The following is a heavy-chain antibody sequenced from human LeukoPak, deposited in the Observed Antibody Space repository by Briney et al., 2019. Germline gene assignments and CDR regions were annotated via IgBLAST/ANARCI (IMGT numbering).Heavy chain of an antibody. CDR3: ARDSGIASPGRFDP. CDR1: GDSMTSGYYH. Sequence: SETLSLTCTVSGDSMTSGYYHWSWIRQPAGQRLEWIGRVSSSGTTHYNPSLKSRVTVSVDTSRNQFFLSLSSVTVADTAVYYCARDSGIASPGRFDPWGQGSLVTVSS. D-gene: IGHD6-13*01. CDR2: VSSSGTT. V-gene: IGHV4-61*02. J-gene: IGHJ5*02.